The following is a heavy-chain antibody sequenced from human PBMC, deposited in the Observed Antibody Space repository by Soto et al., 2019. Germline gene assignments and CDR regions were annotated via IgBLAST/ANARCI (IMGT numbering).Heavy chain of an antibody. V-gene: IGHV4-59*11. CDR3: TKSMYPGWLED. J-gene: IGHJ4*02. D-gene: IGHD3-22*01. Sequence: QVQLQESGPGLVKPSETLSLTCSVSGGSISSLCWTWIWQPPGKGLEWIGYTHYSGSTKYNPSLKSRVTISVDTSKNQFSLKMTSVTAADTAVYYCTKSMYPGWLEDWGQGTLVTVSS. CDR1: GGSISSLC. CDR2: THYSGST.